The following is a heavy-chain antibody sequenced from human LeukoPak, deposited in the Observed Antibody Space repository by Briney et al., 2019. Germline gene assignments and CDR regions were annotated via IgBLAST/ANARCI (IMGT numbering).Heavy chain of an antibody. Sequence: SETLSLTCTVSGGSISSGGYYWSWIRQHPGKGLEWIGYIYYSGSTYYNPSLKSRVTISVDTSKNQFSLKLSSVTAADTAVYYCASQPTRAVTHGGGNWFDPWGQGTLVTVSS. V-gene: IGHV4-31*03. CDR1: GGSISSGGYY. D-gene: IGHD4-17*01. J-gene: IGHJ5*02. CDR3: ASQPTRAVTHGGGNWFDP. CDR2: IYYSGST.